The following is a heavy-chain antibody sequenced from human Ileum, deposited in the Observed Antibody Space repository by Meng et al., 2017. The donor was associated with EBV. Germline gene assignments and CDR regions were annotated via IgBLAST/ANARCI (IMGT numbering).Heavy chain of an antibody. Sequence: LQERGPGLLNPSATLSRPLAFSGYSISTTNWWGWIRQPPGKGLEWIGHIYYSGTTYNNPSLKSRVTMSIDPSKNQFSLKLSSVTAVDTAVYYCARNSESGSYIDYWGLGTLVTVSS. CDR3: ARNSESGSYIDY. V-gene: IGHV4-28*01. J-gene: IGHJ4*02. D-gene: IGHD1-26*01. CDR1: GYSISTTNW. CDR2: IYYSGTT.